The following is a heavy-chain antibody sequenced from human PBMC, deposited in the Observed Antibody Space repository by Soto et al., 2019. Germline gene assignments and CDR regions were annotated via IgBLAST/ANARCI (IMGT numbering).Heavy chain of an antibody. CDR2: IHYSGTT. CDR1: GGSISSGGYY. J-gene: IGHJ4*02. V-gene: IGHV4-31*03. Sequence: VQLQESGPGLVRPSQTLSLSCTVSGGSISSGGYYWTWIRQHPGKGLEWIGYIHYSGTTYYSPSLKSRVTISSDTSKKHFSLKLTSVTAADTAIYYCARDIGDGDYDSWGQGTLVTVSS. CDR3: ARDIGDGDYDS.